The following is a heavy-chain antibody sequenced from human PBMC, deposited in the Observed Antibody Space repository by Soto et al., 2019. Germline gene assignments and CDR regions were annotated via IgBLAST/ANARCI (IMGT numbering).Heavy chain of an antibody. V-gene: IGHV3-21*01. CDR1: GFTFSLYS. CDR2: ITSSSSYI. D-gene: IGHD2-15*01. Sequence: PGGSLRLSCAASGFTFSLYSMIWVRQAPGKGLEWVASITSSSSYIYYEDSLKGRFTISRDNAKNSLFLQLDSLRAEDTAVYFCVRCASGGYYNYYAMDVWGQGTTVTVSS. J-gene: IGHJ6*02. CDR3: VRCASGGYYNYYAMDV.